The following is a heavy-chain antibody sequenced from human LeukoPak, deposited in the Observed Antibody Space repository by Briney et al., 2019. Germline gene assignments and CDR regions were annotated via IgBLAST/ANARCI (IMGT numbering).Heavy chain of an antibody. CDR1: GFTFSNSA. J-gene: IGHJ4*01. CDR2: LSGSGITT. Sequence: GGSLRLSCAASGFTFSNSAMSWVRQAPGKGLEWVSTLSGSGITTYYADSVKGRFTISRDNSKNTLYLQMNTLRAEDSALYYCAKGIYSSGWSYFGYWGHGTLVTVSS. CDR3: AKGIYSSGWSYFGY. V-gene: IGHV3-23*01. D-gene: IGHD6-19*01.